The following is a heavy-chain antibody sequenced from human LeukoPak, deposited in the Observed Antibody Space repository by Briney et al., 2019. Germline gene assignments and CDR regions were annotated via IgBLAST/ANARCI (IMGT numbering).Heavy chain of an antibody. Sequence: SQTLSLTCAISGDSVSNNSAAWNWIRQSPSRGLEWLGRTYYRSKWYNDYAVSVKSRITINPDTSKNQFSLQVNSVTPEDTAVYYCARAPTPIIAVAGSFDYWGQGALVTVSS. D-gene: IGHD6-19*01. CDR2: TYYRSKWYN. CDR3: ARAPTPIIAVAGSFDY. V-gene: IGHV6-1*01. CDR1: GDSVSNNSAA. J-gene: IGHJ4*02.